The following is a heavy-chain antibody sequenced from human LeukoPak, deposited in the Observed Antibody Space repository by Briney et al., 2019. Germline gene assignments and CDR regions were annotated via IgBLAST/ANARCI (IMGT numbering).Heavy chain of an antibody. J-gene: IGHJ4*02. CDR3: AREGTAMVSFDY. Sequence: GGSLRLSCAASGFTFSSYEMNWVRQAPGKGLEGVSYISRGGNTIYYADSVKGRFTISRDNAKNSLYLQMNSLRAEDTAVYYCAREGTAMVSFDYWGQGTLVTVSS. D-gene: IGHD5-18*01. CDR2: ISRGGNTI. CDR1: GFTFSSYE. V-gene: IGHV3-48*03.